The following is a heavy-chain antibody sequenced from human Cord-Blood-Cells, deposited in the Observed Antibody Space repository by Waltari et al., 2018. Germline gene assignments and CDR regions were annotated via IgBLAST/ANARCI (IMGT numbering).Heavy chain of an antibody. CDR2: TNPTRGGT. CDR1: GYTFTGYY. D-gene: IGHD7-27*01. CDR3: ARGRGTGEGRYFDY. J-gene: IGHJ4*02. V-gene: IGHV1-2*02. Sequence: QVQLVQSGAEVKKPGASVKVSCKASGYTFTGYYMHWVRQAPGQGLEWMGWTNPTRGGTNYAQKFQGRVTRTRDTSISTAYMELSRLRSDDTAVYYCARGRGTGEGRYFDYWGQGTLVTVSS.